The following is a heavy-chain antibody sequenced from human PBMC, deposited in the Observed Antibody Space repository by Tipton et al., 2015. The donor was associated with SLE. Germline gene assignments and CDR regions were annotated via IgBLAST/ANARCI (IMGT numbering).Heavy chain of an antibody. CDR2: IIPIFGTA. CDR1: GGTFSSYA. V-gene: IGHV1-69*01. CDR3: ASTPLGAYYFDY. D-gene: IGHD7-27*01. Sequence: QSGPEVKKPESSVKASCKASGGTFSSYAISWVRQAPGQGLEWMGGIIPIFGTANYAQKFQGRVTITADESTSTAYMELSSLRSEDTAVYYCASTPLGAYYFDYWGQGTLVTVSS. J-gene: IGHJ4*02.